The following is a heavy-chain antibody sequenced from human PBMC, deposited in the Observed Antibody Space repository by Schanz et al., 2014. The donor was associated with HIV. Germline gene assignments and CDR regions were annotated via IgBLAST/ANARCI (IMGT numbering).Heavy chain of an antibody. J-gene: IGHJ6*02. V-gene: IGHV3-30*18. CDR1: GFTFSSFG. CDR3: AKDGNLYDSRYRGKGNYYHYYGMDV. D-gene: IGHD3-22*01. Sequence: QVQLVESGGGVVRPGRSLRLSCAASGFTFSSFGMHWVRQAPGKGLEWVAVISYDGINKYYEDSVKGRLTISRDNSKNTLYLQMKSLRAEDTAVYFCAKDGNLYDSRYRGKGNYYHYYGMDVWGQGTTVTVS. CDR2: ISYDGINK.